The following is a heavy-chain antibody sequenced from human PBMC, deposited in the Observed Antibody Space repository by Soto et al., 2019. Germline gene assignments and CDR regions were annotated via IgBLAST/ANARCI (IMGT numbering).Heavy chain of an antibody. J-gene: IGHJ4*02. CDR2: ISYDGSNK. CDR1: GFTFSSYG. CDR3: AKETYSGPLDY. Sequence: QVPLVESGGGVVQPGRSLRLSCGASGFTFSSYGLHWVRQAPGKGLEWVAVISYDGSNKYYADSVKGRFTISRDNSKNTLYLQMNSLRAEDTAVYYCAKETYSGPLDYWGQGTLVTVSS. D-gene: IGHD2-15*01. V-gene: IGHV3-30*18.